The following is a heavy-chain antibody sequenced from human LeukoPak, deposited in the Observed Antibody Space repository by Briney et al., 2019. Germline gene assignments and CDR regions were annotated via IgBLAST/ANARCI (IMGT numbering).Heavy chain of an antibody. D-gene: IGHD3-10*01. V-gene: IGHV4-34*01. Sequence: PSETLSLTCAVYGGSFSGYYWSWIRQPPGKGLEWIGEINHSGSTNYNPSLKSRVTISVDTSKNQFSLKLSSVTAADTAVYYCAGASPILLWFGTKDAFDIWGQGTMVTVSS. CDR2: INHSGST. CDR3: AGASPILLWFGTKDAFDI. J-gene: IGHJ3*02. CDR1: GGSFSGYY.